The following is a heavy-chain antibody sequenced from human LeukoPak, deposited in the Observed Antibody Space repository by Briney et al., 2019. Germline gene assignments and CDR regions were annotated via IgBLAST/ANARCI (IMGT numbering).Heavy chain of an antibody. CDR1: GGSISSYY. J-gene: IGHJ4*02. CDR3: ARGQILINY. D-gene: IGHD2-8*01. Sequence: SETLSLTCTVSGGSISSYYWSWIRQPPGKGLEWIGYIYYSGSTNYNPSLKSRVTISVDTSKNQFSLKLSSVTAADTAVYYCARGQILINYWGQGTLVTVSS. V-gene: IGHV4-59*12. CDR2: IYYSGST.